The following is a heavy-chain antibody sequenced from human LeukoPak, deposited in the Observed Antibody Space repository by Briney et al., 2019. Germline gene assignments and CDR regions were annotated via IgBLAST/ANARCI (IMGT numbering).Heavy chain of an antibody. D-gene: IGHD6-13*01. CDR2: ISSSGSTI. Sequence: PGGSLRLSCAAAGFTFSSYEMNWVRQAPGKGLEWVSYISSSGSTIYYADSVKGRFTISRDNAKNSLYLQMNSPRAEDTAVYYCARDTKKQIAAAVDYWGQGTLVTVSS. J-gene: IGHJ4*02. CDR1: GFTFSSYE. V-gene: IGHV3-48*03. CDR3: ARDTKKQIAAAVDY.